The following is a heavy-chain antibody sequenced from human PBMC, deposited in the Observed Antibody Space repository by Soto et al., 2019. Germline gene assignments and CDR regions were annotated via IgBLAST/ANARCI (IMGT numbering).Heavy chain of an antibody. J-gene: IGHJ6*02. CDR2: IVVGSGNT. CDR1: GFTFTSSA. Sequence: GASVKVACKASGFTFTSSAVQWVRQARGQRLEWIGWIVVGSGNTNYAQKFQERVTITRDMSTSTAYMELSSLRSEDTAVYYCAAGKYYGSAHPGLFSYGMDVWGQGTTVTVSS. D-gene: IGHD3-10*01. V-gene: IGHV1-58*01. CDR3: AAGKYYGSAHPGLFSYGMDV.